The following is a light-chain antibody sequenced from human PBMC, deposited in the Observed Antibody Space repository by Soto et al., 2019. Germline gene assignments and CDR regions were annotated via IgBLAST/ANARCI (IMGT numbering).Light chain of an antibody. CDR2: EVS. CDR1: SSAVGGYNY. Sequence: QSGLTQPASGSGSPGQSITISCTGTSSAVGGYNYVSWYQQHPGKAPKLMIYEVSNRPSGVSNRFSGSKSGNTASLTISGLQAEDEADYYCSSYTSSSTLYVFGTGTKVTVL. J-gene: IGLJ1*01. CDR3: SSYTSSSTLYV. V-gene: IGLV2-14*01.